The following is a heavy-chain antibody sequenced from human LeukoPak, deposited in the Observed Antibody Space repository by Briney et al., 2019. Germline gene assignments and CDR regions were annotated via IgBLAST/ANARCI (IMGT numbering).Heavy chain of an antibody. V-gene: IGHV4-30-4*01. J-gene: IGHJ4*02. CDR2: IYFNGNT. CDR3: AREAELFSTVTSVVVFDY. CDR1: GGSISSGNYD. D-gene: IGHD4-17*01. Sequence: SQTLSLTCTVSGGSISSGNYDWSWIRQPPGKGLEWIGYIYFNGNTYYNPSLTSRVTMSVDTSTTQFSLKLSSVTAADTDVYYCAREAELFSTVTSVVVFDYWGQGTLVTVSS.